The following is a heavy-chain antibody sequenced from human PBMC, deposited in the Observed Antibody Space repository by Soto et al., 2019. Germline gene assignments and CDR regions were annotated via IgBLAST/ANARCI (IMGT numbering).Heavy chain of an antibody. CDR1: GDSISGYY. V-gene: IGHV4-59*12. Sequence: QVRLEESGPGLVKPSETLSLICSVSGDSISGYYWSWIRQPPGKGLEWIGYIYHSDSTTTRDNPSPGGRVPISVDTSKDPVSLRLPPVPAADTAMYYRGRGAFTLGPGIFDLWGPGTLVTASS. J-gene: IGHJ4*02. CDR3: GRGAFTLGPGIFDL. D-gene: IGHD3-3*02. CDR2: IYHSDSTTT.